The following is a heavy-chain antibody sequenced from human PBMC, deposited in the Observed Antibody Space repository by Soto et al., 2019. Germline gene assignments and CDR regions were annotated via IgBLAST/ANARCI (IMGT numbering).Heavy chain of an antibody. Sequence: PSETLSLTCSVSGYSISSGYYWGWIRQPPGKGLEWIGSHYRSGRTYYNPSLKSRVTISIDTSKNQFSLKLSSVTAADTAVYYCARDRGIQFWRMDYWGQRPPVTV. CDR2: HYRSGRT. V-gene: IGHV4-38-2*02. CDR3: ARDRGIQFWRMDY. D-gene: IGHD2-8*01. CDR1: GYSISSGYY. J-gene: IGHJ4*02.